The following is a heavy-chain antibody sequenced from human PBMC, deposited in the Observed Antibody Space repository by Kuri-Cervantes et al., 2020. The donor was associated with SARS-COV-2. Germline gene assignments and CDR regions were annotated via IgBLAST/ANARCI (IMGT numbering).Heavy chain of an antibody. V-gene: IGHV3-21*01. J-gene: IGHJ4*02. CDR1: GFTFSSYS. CDR2: ISSTSSYI. D-gene: IGHD2-15*01. Sequence: LSLTCAASGFTFSSYSMNWVRQAPGKGLEWVSSISSTSSYIYYADSVKGRFTISRDNAENSLYLQMNSLGVGDTAVYYCGRHRGYCSGGGCYSTGFSFDYWGQGALVTVSS. CDR3: GRHRGYCSGGGCYSTGFSFDY.